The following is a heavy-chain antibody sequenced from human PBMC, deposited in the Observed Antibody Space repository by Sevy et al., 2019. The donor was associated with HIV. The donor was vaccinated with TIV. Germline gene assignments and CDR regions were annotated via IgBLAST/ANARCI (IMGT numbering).Heavy chain of an antibody. Sequence: ASVKVSCKASGGTFSSYAISWVRQAPGQGLEWMGGIIPIFGTANYAQKFQGRVTITADESTSTAYMELSRLRSEDTAVYYCAREYVVVVAATPTYYYYGMDVWGQGTTVTVSS. CDR3: AREYVVVVAATPTYYYYGMDV. CDR1: GGTFSSYA. CDR2: IIPIFGTA. V-gene: IGHV1-69*13. D-gene: IGHD2-15*01. J-gene: IGHJ6*02.